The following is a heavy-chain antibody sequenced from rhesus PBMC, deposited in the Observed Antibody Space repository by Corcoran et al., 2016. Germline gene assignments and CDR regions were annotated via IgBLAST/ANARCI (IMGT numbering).Heavy chain of an antibody. D-gene: IGHD6-31*01. CDR3: ARESSSGHYFDD. V-gene: IGHV4-127*01. CDR1: GGSISGGYG. J-gene: IGHJ4*01. Sequence: QLQLQESGPGLVKPSETLSLTCAVSGGSISGGYGWSWIRQPPGKGLEWIGHIFGSICSTYYNPSLKSRVTISTDTSKNKFSLKLSSVTAADTAVYYCARESSSGHYFDDWGQGVLVTVSS. CDR2: IFGSICST.